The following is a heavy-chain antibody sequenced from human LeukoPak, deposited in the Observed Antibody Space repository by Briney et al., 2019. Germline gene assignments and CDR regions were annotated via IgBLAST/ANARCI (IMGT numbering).Heavy chain of an antibody. CDR3: ARGDDSNWNL. CDR2: INQDESVK. Sequence: PGGSLRLSCAASGFTVSSNYMSWVRQAPGKGLEWVANINQDESVKYYVDSVKGRFTISRDNARNSLYLQMNSLRAADTAVYYCARGDDSNWNLGGQGTLVTVSS. V-gene: IGHV3-7*01. CDR1: GFTVSSNY. D-gene: IGHD1-7*01. J-gene: IGHJ4*02.